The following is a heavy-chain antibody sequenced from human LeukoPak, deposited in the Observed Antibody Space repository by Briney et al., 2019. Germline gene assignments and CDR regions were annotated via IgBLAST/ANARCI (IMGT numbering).Heavy chain of an antibody. Sequence: GGSLRLSCEASGFXLSSYEINWVRQAPGKGREWVSHISSRGSTIYYADSVKGRFTISRDNAKNSLYLQMNSLRTEDTAVYYCARVGWVLRYAFDIWGQGTMVTVSS. D-gene: IGHD3-16*01. CDR3: ARVGWVLRYAFDI. J-gene: IGHJ3*02. CDR1: GFXLSSYE. V-gene: IGHV3-48*03. CDR2: ISSRGSTI.